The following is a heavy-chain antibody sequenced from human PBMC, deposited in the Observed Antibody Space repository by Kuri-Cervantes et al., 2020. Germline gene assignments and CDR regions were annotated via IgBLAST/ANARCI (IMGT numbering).Heavy chain of an antibody. CDR2: IYHSGST. J-gene: IGHJ5*02. D-gene: IGHD4-17*01. CDR3: ARGYGDYWFDP. Sequence: SETLSLTCAVSGGSISSGGYSWSWIRQPPGKGLEWIGYIYHSGSTYYNPSLKSRVTISVDRSKNQFSLKLSSVTAADTAVYYCARGYGDYWFDPWGQGTLVTVSS. V-gene: IGHV4-30-2*01. CDR1: GGSISSGGYS.